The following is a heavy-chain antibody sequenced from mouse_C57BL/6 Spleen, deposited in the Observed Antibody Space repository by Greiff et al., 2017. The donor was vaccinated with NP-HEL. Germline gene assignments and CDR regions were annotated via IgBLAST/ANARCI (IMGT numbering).Heavy chain of an antibody. V-gene: IGHV5-6*02. CDR3: ARRDGNDD. CDR1: GFTFSSYG. Sequence: EVKLMESGGDLVKPGGSLKLSCAASGFTFSSYGMSWVRQTPDKRLEWVATISSGGSYTYYPDSVKGRFTISRDNAKNTLYLQMSSLKSEDTAMYYCARRDGNDDWGQGTTLTVSS. D-gene: IGHD2-2*01. J-gene: IGHJ2*01. CDR2: ISSGGSYT.